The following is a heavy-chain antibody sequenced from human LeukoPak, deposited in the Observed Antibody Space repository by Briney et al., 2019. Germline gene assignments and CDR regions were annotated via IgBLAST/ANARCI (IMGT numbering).Heavy chain of an antibody. CDR1: GGSLSSGTYY. CDR2: VYTSGNT. D-gene: IGHD2-21*01. J-gene: IGHJ4*02. CDR3: ARESRGGDCYDY. Sequence: PSETLSLTCTVSGGSLSSGTYYWSWIRQPAGKGLEWIGRVYTSGNTDYNPSLKSRVSMSVDTSKNQVSLRLSSVTPADTAVYYCARESRGGDCYDYWGQGTLVTVSS. V-gene: IGHV4-61*02.